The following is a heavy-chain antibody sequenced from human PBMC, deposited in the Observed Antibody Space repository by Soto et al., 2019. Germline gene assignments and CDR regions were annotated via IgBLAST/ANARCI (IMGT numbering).Heavy chain of an antibody. D-gene: IGHD3-3*01. J-gene: IGHJ3*02. CDR1: GGIFHGYG. Sequence: PGGSLRLSCAVPGGIFHGYGMHWVRQNPGKGLEWVAIIRFDGSNEEYADSVKGRFTISRDNSKNTLYLQMNSLRAEDTAVYYCAKAQTSDYDFWSGPTDAFDIWGQGTMVTVSS. CDR2: IRFDGSNE. CDR3: AKAQTSDYDFWSGPTDAFDI. V-gene: IGHV3-30*02.